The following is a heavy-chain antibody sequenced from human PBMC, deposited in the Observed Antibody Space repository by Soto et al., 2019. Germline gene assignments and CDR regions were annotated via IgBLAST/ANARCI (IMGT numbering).Heavy chain of an antibody. CDR3: ARLERSTMRIRGYGMDG. J-gene: IGHJ6*01. V-gene: IGHV4-34*01. CDR1: GGSFSGYY. Sequence: SETLSLTCAVYGGSFSGYYWSWIRQPPGKGLEWIGEINHSGSTNYNPSLKSRVTISVDTSKNHFSLKLSSVPAADTAVYYCARLERSTMRIRGYGMDGWGQGTRVTVSS. D-gene: IGHD3-10*01. CDR2: INHSGST.